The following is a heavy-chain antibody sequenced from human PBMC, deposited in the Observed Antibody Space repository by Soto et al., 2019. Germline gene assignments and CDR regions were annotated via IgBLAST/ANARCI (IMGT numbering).Heavy chain of an antibody. CDR2: INPSGGST. V-gene: IGHV1-46*01. D-gene: IGHD6-13*01. J-gene: IGHJ4*02. CDR3: ARDPRSIAAAGKVFDY. CDR1: GYTFTSYY. Sequence: QVQLVQSGAEVKKPGASVKVSCKASGYTFTSYYMHWVRQAPGQGLEWMGIINPSGGSTSYAQKFQGSVTMTRDTSTSTVYMELSSLRSEDTAVYYCARDPRSIAAAGKVFDYWGQGTLVTVSS.